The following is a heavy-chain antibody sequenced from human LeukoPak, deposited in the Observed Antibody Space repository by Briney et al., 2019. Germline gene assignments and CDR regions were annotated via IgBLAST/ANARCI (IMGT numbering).Heavy chain of an antibody. D-gene: IGHD1-26*01. CDR2: IYYSGTT. V-gene: IGHV4-59*01. CDR1: GGSISSYY. J-gene: IGHJ3*02. Sequence: PSETLSLTCTVSGGSISSYYWSWIRHPPGKGLEWIGSIYYSGTTNYNPSLKTRLTISVDTSKNQFSLKLSSVTAADTAMYFCARDMESGSTRGRAFNIWGQGTMVTVSS. CDR3: ARDMESGSTRGRAFNI.